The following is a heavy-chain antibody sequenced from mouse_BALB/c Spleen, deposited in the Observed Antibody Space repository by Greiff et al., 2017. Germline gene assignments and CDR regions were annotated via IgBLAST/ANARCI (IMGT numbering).Heavy chain of an antibody. V-gene: IGHV5-9-4*01. D-gene: IGHD2-14*01. CDR3: ASYRYDERYYAMDY. J-gene: IGHJ4*01. CDR2: ISSGGSYT. Sequence: EVKLVESGGGLVKPGGSLKLSCAASGFTFSSYAMSWVRQSPEKRLEWVAEISSGGSYTYYPDTVTGRFTISRDNAKNTLYLEMSSLRSEDTAMYYCASYRYDERYYAMDYWGQGTSVTVSS. CDR1: GFTFSSYA.